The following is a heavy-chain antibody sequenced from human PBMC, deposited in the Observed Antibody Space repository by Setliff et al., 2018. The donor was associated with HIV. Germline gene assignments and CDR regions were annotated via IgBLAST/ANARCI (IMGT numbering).Heavy chain of an antibody. D-gene: IGHD2-15*01. CDR1: GYTFATYD. Sequence: ASVKVSCKPSGYTFATYDINWVRQAAGQGLVWMGWMNPYSGNSGYAQRFHGRFTMTRDTSRGTAHMELRSLRSDDTAVYYCARGYASGSGSYYYDFWGQGTLVTVSS. CDR3: ARGYASGSGSYYYDF. J-gene: IGHJ4*02. V-gene: IGHV1-8*02. CDR2: MNPYSGNS.